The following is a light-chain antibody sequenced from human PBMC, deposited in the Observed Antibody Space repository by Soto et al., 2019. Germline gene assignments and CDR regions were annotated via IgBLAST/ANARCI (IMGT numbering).Light chain of an antibody. Sequence: EIVLTQSPATLSLSPGERATLSCRASQSVSSYLAWYQQKPGQAPRLLIYDASNRATGIPARFSGSGSGTDFTLTITSIETEDFAVYYCQQRRRWPLTFGGGTKVDI. J-gene: IGKJ4*01. CDR1: QSVSSY. CDR3: QQRRRWPLT. V-gene: IGKV3-11*01. CDR2: DAS.